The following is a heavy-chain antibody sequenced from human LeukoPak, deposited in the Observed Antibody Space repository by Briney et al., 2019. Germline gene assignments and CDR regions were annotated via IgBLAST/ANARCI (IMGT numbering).Heavy chain of an antibody. D-gene: IGHD5-24*01. Sequence: SETLSLTCTVSGGSISSSSYYWGWIRQPPGKGLVWIGSIYYSGSTYYNPSLKSRVTIFVDTSKNQFSLKLSSVTAADTAVYYCARIEMATISGYWGQGTLVTVSS. CDR3: ARIEMATISGY. J-gene: IGHJ4*02. CDR2: IYYSGST. V-gene: IGHV4-39*01. CDR1: GGSISSSSYY.